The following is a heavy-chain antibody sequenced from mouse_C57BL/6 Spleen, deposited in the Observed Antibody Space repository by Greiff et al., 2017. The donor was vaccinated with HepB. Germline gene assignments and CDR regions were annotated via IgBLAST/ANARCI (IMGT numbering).Heavy chain of an antibody. J-gene: IGHJ3*01. CDR2: IHPNSGSS. CDR1: GYTFTSYW. Sequence: QVQLQQPGAELVKPGASVKLSCKASGYTFTSYWMHWVKQRPGQGLEWIGMIHPNSGSSNYNEKFKSKATLTVDKSSSTAYMQLSSLTSEDSAVYYCARSRYGSRGAWFAYWGQGTLVTVSA. D-gene: IGHD1-1*01. CDR3: ARSRYGSRGAWFAY. V-gene: IGHV1-64*01.